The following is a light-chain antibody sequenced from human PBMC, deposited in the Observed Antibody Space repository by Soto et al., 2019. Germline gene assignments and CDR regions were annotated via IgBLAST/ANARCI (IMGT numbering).Light chain of an antibody. CDR3: SSYTSSSTRV. CDR1: SSDVGGYNY. J-gene: IGLJ1*01. V-gene: IGLV2-14*01. Sequence: QSALTQPASVSGSPEQSITISCTGTSSDVGGYNYVSWYQQHPGKAPKLMIYDVSDRPSGVSNRFSGSKSGNTASLAISGLRAEDEAAYYCSSYTSSSTRVFGTGTKLTVL. CDR2: DVS.